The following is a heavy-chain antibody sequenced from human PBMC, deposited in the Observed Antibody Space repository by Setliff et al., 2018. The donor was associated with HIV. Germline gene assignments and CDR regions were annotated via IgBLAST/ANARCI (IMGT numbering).Heavy chain of an antibody. J-gene: IGHJ4*02. Sequence: GGSLRLSCAASGFAFDNYCMSWVRQAPGKGLEWVSTISASGNSPYYVDSVKGRFTISRDNSKNTLYLQMNSLRVEDTAVYYCAKEPKLGGIAAPFDYWGQGTLVTVSS. CDR3: AKEPKLGGIAAPFDY. CDR1: GFAFDNYC. CDR2: ISASGNSP. D-gene: IGHD6-6*01. V-gene: IGHV3-23*01.